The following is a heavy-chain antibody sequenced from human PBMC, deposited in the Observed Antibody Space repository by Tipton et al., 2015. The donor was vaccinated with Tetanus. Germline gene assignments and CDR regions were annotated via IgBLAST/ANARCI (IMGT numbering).Heavy chain of an antibody. V-gene: IGHV4-59*01. CDR3: AREGPSCCFDY. CDR1: GGSISSYY. J-gene: IGHJ4*02. CDR2: IYYSGST. Sequence: TLSLTCTVSGGSISSYYWSWIRQPPGKGLEWIGYIYYSGSTNYNPSLKSRVTISVDTSKNQFSLKLSSVTAADTAVYYCAREGPSCCFDYWGQGTLVTVSS. D-gene: IGHD4/OR15-4a*01.